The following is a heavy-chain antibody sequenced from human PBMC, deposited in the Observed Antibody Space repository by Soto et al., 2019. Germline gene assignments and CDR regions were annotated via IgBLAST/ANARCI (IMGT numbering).Heavy chain of an antibody. CDR1: GYSFTSYW. CDR3: AGNDSSNYAKIFDY. CDR2: IDPSDSYT. Sequence: XESLKVSCKCSGYSFTSYWISLVLQMPGKGLEWMGRIDPSDSYTNYSPSFQGHVTISADKSISTAYLQWSSLKASDTAMYYCAGNDSSNYAKIFDYCGQRTLVTVSS. V-gene: IGHV5-10-1*01. D-gene: IGHD4-4*01. J-gene: IGHJ4*02.